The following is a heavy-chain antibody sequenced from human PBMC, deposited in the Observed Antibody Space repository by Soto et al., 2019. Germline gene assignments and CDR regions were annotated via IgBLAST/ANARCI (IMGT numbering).Heavy chain of an antibody. V-gene: IGHV4-59*01. J-gene: IGHJ4*02. D-gene: IGHD3-16*01. CDR1: GDSITSFY. CDR3: ARDRGSVDCVWGTERSRGYFEN. Sequence: TVSGDSITSFYWSWLRQSPEKGLEGIGHIYYSGRTTYNPSLRSRVTISLDMSNSHVSLKMIFVTAADTAVYYCARDRGSVDCVWGTERSRGYFENWGGGTVVTV. CDR2: IYYSGRT.